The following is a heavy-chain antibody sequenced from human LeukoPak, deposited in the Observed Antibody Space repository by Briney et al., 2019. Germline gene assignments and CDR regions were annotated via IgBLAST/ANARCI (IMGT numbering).Heavy chain of an antibody. Sequence: GASVKVSCKASGGTFSSYAISWVRQAPGQGLEWMGRIIPILGIANYAQKFQGRVTITADKSTSTAYMELSSLRSEDTAVYYCASRREVRGVIGHFDYWGQGTLVTVSS. CDR1: GGTFSSYA. CDR2: IIPILGIA. CDR3: ASRREVRGVIGHFDY. J-gene: IGHJ4*02. V-gene: IGHV1-69*04. D-gene: IGHD3-10*01.